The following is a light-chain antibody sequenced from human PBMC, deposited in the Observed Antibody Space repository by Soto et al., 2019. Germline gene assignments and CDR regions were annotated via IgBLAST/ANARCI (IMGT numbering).Light chain of an antibody. J-gene: IGKJ5*01. CDR2: GAS. Sequence: IVMTQSPATLSVAPGERVTFSCRASQGVSRKLAWYQHKPGQAPRLLISGASTGATGIPARFSGSGSGTEFTLTISSLQSEDCAIYYCQQYHTWPITFGGGTRLEIK. CDR3: QQYHTWPIT. V-gene: IGKV3-15*01. CDR1: QGVSRK.